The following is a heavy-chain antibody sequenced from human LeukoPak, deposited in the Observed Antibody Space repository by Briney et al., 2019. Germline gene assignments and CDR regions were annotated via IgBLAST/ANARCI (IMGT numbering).Heavy chain of an antibody. CDR1: GGSIGSHGFY. V-gene: IGHV4-39*01. CDR3: VRHVSSGWDYYNGLDV. J-gene: IGHJ6*02. Sequence: SETLSLTCKVSGGSIGSHGFYWGWLRQPPGKGLEWIGSIYYPGSTHYNPSLESRVTISVDTSKYQVSLTLSSVTATDTAVYYCVRHVSSGWDYYNGLDVWGQGTTVTVSS. CDR2: IYYPGST. D-gene: IGHD6-19*01.